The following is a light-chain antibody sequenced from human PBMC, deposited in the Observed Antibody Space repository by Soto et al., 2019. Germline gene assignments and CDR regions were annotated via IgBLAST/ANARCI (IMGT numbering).Light chain of an antibody. Sequence: QSVLTQPPSASGTPGQRVTLSCSGSSSNIGYNAVNWYQQHPGKAPKLLISEVTNRPSGVSNRFSGSKSGNTASLTISGLLAEDEADYYCSSYTRNTTPVVFGGGTQLTVL. V-gene: IGLV2-14*01. CDR1: SSNIGYNA. CDR3: SSYTRNTTPVV. J-gene: IGLJ2*01. CDR2: EVT.